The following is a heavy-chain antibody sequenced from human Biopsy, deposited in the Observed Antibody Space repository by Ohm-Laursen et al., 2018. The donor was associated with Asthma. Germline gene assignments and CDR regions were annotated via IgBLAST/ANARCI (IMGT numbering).Heavy chain of an antibody. D-gene: IGHD2-21*02. J-gene: IGHJ6*02. CDR1: GFRFSIYG. Sequence: SLRLSCAAPGFRFSIYGMPWDRQGPGKGPERVALISYDGRETGYADYVKGRFTISRDNFRNTVHLQMSSLRPEDSAVYYCTRDRFYNSVTAESFYYGVDVWGQGTTVTVSS. CDR2: ISYDGRET. V-gene: IGHV3-30*03. CDR3: TRDRFYNSVTAESFYYGVDV.